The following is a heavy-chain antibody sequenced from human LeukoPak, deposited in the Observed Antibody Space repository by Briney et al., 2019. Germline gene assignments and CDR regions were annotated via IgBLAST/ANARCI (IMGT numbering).Heavy chain of an antibody. CDR3: ARGGTDGDYVYVQH. CDR1: GFTFSSYS. D-gene: IGHD4-17*01. V-gene: IGHV3-48*01. J-gene: IGHJ1*01. CDR2: ISSSSSTI. Sequence: GGSLRLSCAASGFTFSSYSMNWVRQAPGKGLEWVSYISSSSSTIYYADSVKGRFTISRDNAKNSLYLQMNSLRAEDTAVYYCARGGTDGDYVYVQHWGQGTLVTVSS.